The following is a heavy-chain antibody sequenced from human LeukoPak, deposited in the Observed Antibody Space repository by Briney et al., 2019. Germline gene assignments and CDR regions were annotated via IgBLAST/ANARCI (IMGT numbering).Heavy chain of an antibody. CDR1: GFTFSSYG. D-gene: IGHD3-22*01. V-gene: IGHV3-30*02. CDR3: AKDLPKDYYYDSSGYYHLGDY. Sequence: PGGSLRLSCAASGFTFSSYGMHWVGQAPGKGLEWVAFIRYDGSNKYYADSVKGRFTTSRDNSKNTLYLQMNSLRAEDTAVYYCAKDLPKDYYYDSSGYYHLGDYWGQGTLVTVSS. J-gene: IGHJ4*02. CDR2: IRYDGSNK.